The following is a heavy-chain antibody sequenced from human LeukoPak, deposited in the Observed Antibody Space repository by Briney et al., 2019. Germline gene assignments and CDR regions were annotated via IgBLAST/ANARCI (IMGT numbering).Heavy chain of an antibody. D-gene: IGHD2-21*01. Sequence: GGSLRLSCAASGFSFSNYAMNWVRQAPGKGLEWVSTISGSGAVTYNGDSAKGRFTISRDNSKNTLYLQMTRLRAEDTAVYFCAKDQHSTSLSYMDVWGDGTTVTVSS. CDR1: GFSFSNYA. V-gene: IGHV3-23*01. CDR2: ISGSGAVT. J-gene: IGHJ6*03. CDR3: AKDQHSTSLSYMDV.